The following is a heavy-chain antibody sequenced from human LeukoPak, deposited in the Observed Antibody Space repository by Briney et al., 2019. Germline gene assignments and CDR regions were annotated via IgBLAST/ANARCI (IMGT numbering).Heavy chain of an antibody. J-gene: IGHJ3*02. D-gene: IGHD6-13*01. CDR2: INHSGST. V-gene: IGHV4-34*01. CDR1: GGSFSGYY. CDR3: ARDSGYGAFDI. Sequence: SETLSLTCAVYGGSFSGYYWSWIRQPPGKGLEWIGEINHSGSTNYNPSLKSRVTISVDTSKNQFSLKLSSVTAADTAVYYCARDSGYGAFDIWGQGTMVTVSS.